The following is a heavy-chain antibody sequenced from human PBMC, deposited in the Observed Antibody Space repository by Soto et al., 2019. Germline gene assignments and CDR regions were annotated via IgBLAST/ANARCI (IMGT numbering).Heavy chain of an antibody. CDR1: GYTFTSYA. V-gene: IGHV1-3*01. CDR3: ARGRGAGKYQLPHFDY. J-gene: IGHJ4*02. Sequence: ASVKVSCKASGYTFTSYAMHWVRQAPGQRLEWMGWINAGNGNTKYSQKFQGRVTITRDTSASTAYMELSSLRSEDTALYYCARGRGAGKYQLPHFDYWGQGTLVTVSS. CDR2: INAGNGNT. D-gene: IGHD2-2*01.